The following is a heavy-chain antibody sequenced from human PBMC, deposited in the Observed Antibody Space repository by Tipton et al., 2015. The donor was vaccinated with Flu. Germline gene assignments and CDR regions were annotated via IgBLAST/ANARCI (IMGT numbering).Heavy chain of an antibody. CDR1: GGSMSSFY. CDR2: MYVSGST. D-gene: IGHD3/OR15-3a*01. V-gene: IGHV4-4*07. Sequence: TLSLTCTVSGGSMSSFYWTWIRQPAGKGLEWIGRMYVSGSTKYNPSLKSRVTMSVDTSKNQFSLKLSSVTAADTAVYYCARQPSYETFGLFLPGWFDPWGQGTLVTVSS. J-gene: IGHJ5*02. CDR3: ARQPSYETFGLFLPGWFDP.